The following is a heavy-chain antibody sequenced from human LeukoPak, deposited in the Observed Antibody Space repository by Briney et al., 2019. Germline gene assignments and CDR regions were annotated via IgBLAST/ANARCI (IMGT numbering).Heavy chain of an antibody. Sequence: ASETLSPTCTVSGGSINNNYWSWFRQSPGKGLEWIGYIYYNGNTNYNTSLESRVTISVDTSKNQIHLRLSSVTAADTAVYYCARGGWSQDYWGQGTLVTVSS. CDR2: IYYNGNT. D-gene: IGHD6-19*01. J-gene: IGHJ4*02. CDR1: GGSINNNY. CDR3: ARGGWSQDY. V-gene: IGHV4-59*01.